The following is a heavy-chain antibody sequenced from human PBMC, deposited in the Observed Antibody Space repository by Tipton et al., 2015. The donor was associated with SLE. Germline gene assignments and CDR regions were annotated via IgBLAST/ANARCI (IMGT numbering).Heavy chain of an antibody. V-gene: IGHV4-59*11. CDR1: GGSLSSHY. D-gene: IGHD6-13*01. J-gene: IGHJ4*02. CDR3: ARGWYSSSGGGYYFDY. CDR2: IYYSGST. Sequence: TLSLTCTVSGGSLSSHYWSWIRQPPGKGLEWIGYIYYSGSTNYNPSLKSRVTISVDTSKNPFSLKLSSVTAADTAVYYCARGWYSSSGGGYYFDYWGQGTLVTVSS.